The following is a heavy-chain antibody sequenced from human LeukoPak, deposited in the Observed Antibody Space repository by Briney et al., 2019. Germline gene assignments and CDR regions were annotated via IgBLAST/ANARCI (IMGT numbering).Heavy chain of an antibody. Sequence: GGSLRLSCAASGFTFSSYSMNWVRQAPGKGLEWVSSISSSSSYIYYADSVKGRFTISRDNAKNSLYLQMNNLRAEDTAVYYCASDYDFWSGYPYWGQGTLVTVSS. CDR1: GFTFSSYS. CDR3: ASDYDFWSGYPY. V-gene: IGHV3-21*01. CDR2: ISSSSSYI. D-gene: IGHD3-3*01. J-gene: IGHJ4*02.